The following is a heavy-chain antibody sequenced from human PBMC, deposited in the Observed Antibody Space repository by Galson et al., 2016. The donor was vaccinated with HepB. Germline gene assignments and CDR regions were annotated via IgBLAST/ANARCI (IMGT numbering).Heavy chain of an antibody. Sequence: SLRLSCAASGFTFSNHGIHWVRQAPGKGLEWVAVVLYDGSSKYYADSVKGRFTISRANSKNTLYLQMNSLRAEDTAVYYCAKDFIQLLYGMDVWGQGTTVTVSS. CDR1: GFTFSNHG. J-gene: IGHJ6*02. CDR2: VLYDGSSK. CDR3: AKDFIQLLYGMDV. V-gene: IGHV3-30*18. D-gene: IGHD3-16*02.